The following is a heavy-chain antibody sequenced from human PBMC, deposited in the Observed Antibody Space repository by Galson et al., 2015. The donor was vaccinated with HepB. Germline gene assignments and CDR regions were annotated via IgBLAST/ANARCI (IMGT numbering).Heavy chain of an antibody. CDR3: AKDFPSLYYYDSSGYTPFDY. Sequence: SLRLSCAASGFTFNRYPMSWVRQAPGKGLEWVSAIISSGSNTYYADSVKGRFTISRDNSKNTLFPQMNSLRAEDTAVYYCAKDFPSLYYYDSSGYTPFDYWGQGTLVTVSS. V-gene: IGHV3-23*01. CDR2: IISSGSNT. J-gene: IGHJ4*02. D-gene: IGHD3-22*01. CDR1: GFTFNRYP.